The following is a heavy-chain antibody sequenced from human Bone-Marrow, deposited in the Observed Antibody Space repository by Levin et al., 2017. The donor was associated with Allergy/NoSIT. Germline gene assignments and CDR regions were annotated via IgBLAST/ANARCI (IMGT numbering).Heavy chain of an antibody. D-gene: IGHD2-15*01. V-gene: IGHV3-53*01. CDR1: GFTVSNNY. CDR3: VREHIHCSGGSCYDDGGLDV. J-gene: IGHJ6*04. Sequence: GESLKISCAASGFTVSNNYMRWVRQAPGKGLEWVSALYSGGTTHYADSVKGRFTISRDDSKNILFLQMNNLRAEDTAVYYCVREHIHCSGGSCYDDGGLDVWGKGTTVTVSS. CDR2: LYSGGTT.